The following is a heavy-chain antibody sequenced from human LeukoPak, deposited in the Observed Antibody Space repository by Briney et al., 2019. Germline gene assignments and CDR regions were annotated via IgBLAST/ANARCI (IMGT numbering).Heavy chain of an antibody. J-gene: IGHJ4*02. V-gene: IGHV3-23*01. Sequence: PGRSLRLSCAASGFTFNNYAMSWVRQAPGKGLEWVSAISGSGDRIYYADSVKGRFTISRDNSKNTLYLQMNSLRAEDTAVYYCAKQGYTTSWLYFDYWGQGTLVTVSS. CDR3: AKQGYTTSWLYFDY. D-gene: IGHD2/OR15-2a*01. CDR1: GFTFNNYA. CDR2: ISGSGDRI.